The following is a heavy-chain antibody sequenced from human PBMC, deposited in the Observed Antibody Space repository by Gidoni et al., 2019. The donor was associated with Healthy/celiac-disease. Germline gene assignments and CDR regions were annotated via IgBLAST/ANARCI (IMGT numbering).Heavy chain of an antibody. CDR2: ISYDGSNK. CDR1: GFTFSSYA. J-gene: IGHJ6*02. D-gene: IGHD6-19*01. V-gene: IGHV3-30-3*01. CDR3: AREVIAVAPYYYYGMDV. Sequence: QVQLVESGGGVVQPGRSLRLSCAASGFTFSSYAMHWVRQAPGKGLEWVAVISYDGSNKYYADSVKGRFTISRDNSKNTLYLQMNSLRAEDTAVYYCAREVIAVAPYYYYGMDVWGQGTTVTVSS.